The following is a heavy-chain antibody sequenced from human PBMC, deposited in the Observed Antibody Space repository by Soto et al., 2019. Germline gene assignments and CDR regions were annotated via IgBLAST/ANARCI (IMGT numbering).Heavy chain of an antibody. CDR2: IFSNDEK. V-gene: IGHV2-26*01. J-gene: IGHJ6*02. D-gene: IGHD1-20*01. CDR1: GFSLSDVRLG. CDR3: ARSIRGPRRFNGMDV. Sequence: SGPTLVNPTETLTLTCTVSGFSLSDVRLGVAWIRQPPGKALEWLAHIFSNDEKSYSTSLKTRLTISKDTRKNQVVLTMANMEPADTATYYCARSIRGPRRFNGMDVWGQGTTVTVSS.